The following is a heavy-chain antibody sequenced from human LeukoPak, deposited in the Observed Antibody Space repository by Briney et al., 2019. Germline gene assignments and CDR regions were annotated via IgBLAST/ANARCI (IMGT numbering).Heavy chain of an antibody. CDR3: VRQIQGYYGMDV. D-gene: IGHD1-1*01. CDR2: INIGGSPI. Sequence: PGGSLRLSCAASGFTFSSYEMNWVRQAPGRGLEWLSYINIGGSPIYYADSVKGRFTISRDNAKNSLYLQMHSLRAEDTAVYYSVRQIQGYYGMDVWGQGTTVTVSS. V-gene: IGHV3-48*03. CDR1: GFTFSSYE. J-gene: IGHJ6*02.